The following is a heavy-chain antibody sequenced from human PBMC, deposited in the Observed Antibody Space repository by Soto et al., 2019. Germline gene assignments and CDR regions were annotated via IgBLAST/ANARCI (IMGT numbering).Heavy chain of an antibody. V-gene: IGHV3-48*02. CDR3: ARDRLWFGAARRPYYYYGMDV. CDR2: ISSSSSTI. J-gene: IGHJ6*02. D-gene: IGHD3-10*01. Sequence: GGSLRLSCAASGFTFSSYSMNWVRQAPGKGLEWVSYISSSSSTIYYADSVKGRFTISRDNAKNSLYLQMNSLRDEDKAVYYCARDRLWFGAARRPYYYYGMDVWGQGTTVTVSS. CDR1: GFTFSSYS.